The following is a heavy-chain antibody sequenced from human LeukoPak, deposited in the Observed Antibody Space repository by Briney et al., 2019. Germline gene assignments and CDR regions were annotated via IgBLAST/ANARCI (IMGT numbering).Heavy chain of an antibody. CDR3: ARVGYSIAVAGPTDYYFDY. CDR2: INPNSGGT. CDR1: GYTFTGYY. D-gene: IGHD6-19*01. J-gene: IGHJ4*02. V-gene: IGHV1-2*06. Sequence: VASVKVSCKASGYTFTGYYMHWVRQAPGQGLEWMGRINPNSGGTSYAQKFQGRVTMTRDTSISTAYMELSRLRSDDTAVYHCARVGYSIAVAGPTDYYFDYWGQGTLVTVSS.